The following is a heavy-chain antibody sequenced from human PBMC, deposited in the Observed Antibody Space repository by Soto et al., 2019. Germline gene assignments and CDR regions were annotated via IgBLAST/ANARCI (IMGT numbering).Heavy chain of an antibody. V-gene: IGHV4-39*01. D-gene: IGHD5-12*01. Sequence: QLQLQESGPGLVKPSETLSLTCTVSGGSISSSSYYWGWIRQPPGKGLEWIGSIYYSGSTYYNPSLKSRVTISVDTSKNQFSLTLSSVTAADTAVYYCARQPVRDGYKFDYWGQVTLVTVSS. CDR2: IYYSGST. J-gene: IGHJ4*02. CDR1: GGSISSSSYY. CDR3: ARQPVRDGYKFDY.